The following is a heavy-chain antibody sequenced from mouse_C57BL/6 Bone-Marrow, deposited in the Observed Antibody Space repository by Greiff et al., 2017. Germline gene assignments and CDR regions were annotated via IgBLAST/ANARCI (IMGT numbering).Heavy chain of an antibody. CDR1: GFTFSSYA. D-gene: IGHD1-1*01. CDR3: ARDRDYYGSSLCAY. J-gene: IGHJ3*01. CDR2: ISDGGSYT. Sequence: EVHLVESGGGLVKPGGSLKLSCAASGFTFSSYAMSWVRQTPEKRLEWVATISDGGSYTYYPDNVKGRFTISRDNAKNNLYLQMSHLKSEDTAMYYCARDRDYYGSSLCAYWGQGTLVTVSA. V-gene: IGHV5-4*01.